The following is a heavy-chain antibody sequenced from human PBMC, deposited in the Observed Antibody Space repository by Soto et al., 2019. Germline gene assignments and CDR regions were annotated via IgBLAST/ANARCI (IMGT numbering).Heavy chain of an antibody. D-gene: IGHD5-18*01. J-gene: IGHJ5*02. CDR3: ARDGGYSYGYSRFDH. V-gene: IGHV3-30-3*01. CDR1: GFTFSSYA. Sequence: GGSLRLSCAASGFTFSSYAMHWVRQAPGKGLEWLSVISYDGSNKYYADSVKGRFTISRDNSKNTLYLQMNSLRAEDTAVYYCARDGGYSYGYSRFDHWGQGALVTVSS. CDR2: ISYDGSNK.